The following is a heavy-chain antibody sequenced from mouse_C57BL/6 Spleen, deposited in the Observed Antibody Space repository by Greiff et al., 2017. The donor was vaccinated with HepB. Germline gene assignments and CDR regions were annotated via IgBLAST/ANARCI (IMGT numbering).Heavy chain of an antibody. D-gene: IGHD2-1*01. V-gene: IGHV5-17*01. CDR1: GFTFSDYG. CDR2: ISSGSSTI. CDR3: ARTYGNFYYYAMDY. J-gene: IGHJ4*01. Sequence: DVQLQESGGGLVKPGGSLKLSCAASGFTFSDYGMHWVRQAPEKGLEWVAYISSGSSTIYYADTVKGRFTISRDNAKNTLFLQMTSLRSEDTAMYYCARTYGNFYYYAMDYWGQGTSVTVSS.